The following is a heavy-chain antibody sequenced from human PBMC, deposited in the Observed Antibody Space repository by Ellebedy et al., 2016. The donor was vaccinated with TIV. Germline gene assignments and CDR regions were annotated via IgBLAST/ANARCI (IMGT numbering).Heavy chain of an antibody. CDR3: ARGVNAAADFDY. CDR2: IHYSGST. V-gene: IGHV4-59*01. CDR1: GGSITTYY. Sequence: SETLSLTXTVSGGSITTYYWSWIRQPPGKGLEWIGYIHYSGSTNYSPSLNSRITISLDTSKNQFSLKLSSVTAADTAVYYCARGVNAAADFDYWGQGTLVTVSS. J-gene: IGHJ4*02. D-gene: IGHD6-13*01.